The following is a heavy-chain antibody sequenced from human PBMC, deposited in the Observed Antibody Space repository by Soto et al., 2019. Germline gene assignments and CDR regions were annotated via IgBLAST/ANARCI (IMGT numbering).Heavy chain of an antibody. Sequence: QVQLQESGPGLVKPSQTLSLTCTVSGGSISSGDYYWSWIRQHPGKGLEWIGYIYYSGSTYYNPSPKSRVTISVDTSKNQFSLKLSSVTAADTSVYYCARWWSGSRQGFDPWGQGTLVNVSS. J-gene: IGHJ5*02. D-gene: IGHD3-3*01. CDR2: IYYSGST. CDR1: GGSISSGDYY. V-gene: IGHV4-31*03. CDR3: ARWWSGSRQGFDP.